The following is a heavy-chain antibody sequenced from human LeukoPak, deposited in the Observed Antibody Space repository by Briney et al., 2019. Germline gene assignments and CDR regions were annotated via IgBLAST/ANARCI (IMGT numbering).Heavy chain of an antibody. V-gene: IGHV1-18*04. CDR1: GYTFTSYG. D-gene: IGHD3-10*01. CDR3: ARVPAEWFGELEHVVDNWFDP. J-gene: IGHJ5*02. Sequence: ASVKVSCKASGYTFTSYGISWVRQAPGQGLEWMGWISAYNGNTNYAQKLQGRVTMTTDTSTSTAYMELRSLRSDDTAVHYCARVPAEWFGELEHVVDNWFDPWGQGTLVTVSS. CDR2: ISAYNGNT.